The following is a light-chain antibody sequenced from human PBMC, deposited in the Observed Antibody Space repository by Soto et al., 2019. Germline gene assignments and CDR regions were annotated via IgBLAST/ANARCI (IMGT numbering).Light chain of an antibody. V-gene: IGKV3-20*01. Sequence: EIVLTQSPGTLSLSPGEGGTLSCRASQSVGSNYLAWYQQKPGQAPRLIIYGASTRATGIPDRFSRSGSGTDFALTISRLEPEDFAVYYSNQYGSSPFAFGPGTIVDIK. CDR1: QSVGSNY. CDR3: NQYGSSPFA. J-gene: IGKJ3*01. CDR2: GAS.